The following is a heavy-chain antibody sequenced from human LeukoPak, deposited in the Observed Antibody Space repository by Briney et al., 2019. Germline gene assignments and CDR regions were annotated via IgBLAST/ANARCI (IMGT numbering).Heavy chain of an antibody. V-gene: IGHV3-30*02. J-gene: IGHJ2*01. CDR1: GFTFGTYG. CDR2: IRYDGSNN. D-gene: IGHD5-18*01. Sequence: GGSLRLSCAASGFTFGTYGMHWVRQAPGKGLEWVAFIRYDGSNNVYADSVKGRFTISRDNSKNTLYLQMNSLRAEDTAVYYCAKDTASSWWYFDLWGRGTLVTVSS. CDR3: AKDTASSWWYFDL.